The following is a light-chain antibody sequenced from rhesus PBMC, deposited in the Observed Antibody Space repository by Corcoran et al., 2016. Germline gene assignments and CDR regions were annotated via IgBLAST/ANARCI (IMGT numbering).Light chain of an antibody. J-gene: IGKJ2*01. CDR2: AAS. CDR3: LQYNSDPYS. Sequence: DIQMTQSPSSLSASVGDRVTIPCRASQGISTYLNWYQQKQGKAPKRLIYAASSLESGVPSMCSGSGSWTDFTLTISSLQPEDFATYYCLQYNSDPYSFGQGTKVEIK. V-gene: IGKV1-43*02. CDR1: QGISTY.